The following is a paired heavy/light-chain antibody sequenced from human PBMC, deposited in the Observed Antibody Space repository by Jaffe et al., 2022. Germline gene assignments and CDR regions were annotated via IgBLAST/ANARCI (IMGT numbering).Heavy chain of an antibody. CDR2: IGSHSI. V-gene: IGHV3-21*01. Sequence: EVQLVESGGGLVKPGGSLRLSCAASGFTLSTSTMNWVRQAPGKGLEWVSSIGSHSIHYADSIKGRFTISRDNAKNSLYLQMNSLRAEDTAVYFCVRGDARDVWGKGTTVTVSS. CDR1: GFTLSTST. CDR3: VRGDARDV. J-gene: IGHJ6*04.
Light chain of an antibody. J-gene: IGLJ3*02. CDR1: SSNIGNNY. CDR2: ENN. CDR3: GTWDNSLNGWV. V-gene: IGLV1-51*02. Sequence: QSVLTQPPSVSAAPGQKVTMSCSGSSSNIGNNYVSWYQQLPGTAPKVLIYENNKRPSGIPDRFSGSKSGTSATLGITGLQTGDEADYYCGTWDNSLNGWVFGGGTKLTVL.